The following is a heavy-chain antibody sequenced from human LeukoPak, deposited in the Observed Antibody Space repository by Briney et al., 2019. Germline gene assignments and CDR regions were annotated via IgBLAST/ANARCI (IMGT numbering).Heavy chain of an antibody. CDR1: GGSFSWGGSY. V-gene: IGHV4-30-2*01. CDR3: ARDSRLASRTGTFDS. CDR2: IFHNGDT. Sequence: SETLSLTCTISGGSFSWGGSYWSWIRQPPGKGLEWLGYIFHNGDTYYNSSLKSRVSLSVDKANKKFSLRLTSVTAADTAVYFCARDSRLASRTGTFDSWGQGTLVIVSS. D-gene: IGHD1-7*01. J-gene: IGHJ4*02.